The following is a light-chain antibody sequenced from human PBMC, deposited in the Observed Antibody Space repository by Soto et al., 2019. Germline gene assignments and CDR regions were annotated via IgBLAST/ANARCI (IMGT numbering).Light chain of an antibody. Sequence: DIQMTQSPSSLSASVGDRVTIACRASQTISTYLNRYQQKPGKAPKLLIYAASFLQSGVPSRFSGSGSGTDFTLAISSLQPEDFATYYCQQSYRTPRTFGQGTKVDIK. CDR1: QTISTY. CDR3: QQSYRTPRT. V-gene: IGKV1-39*01. CDR2: AAS. J-gene: IGKJ1*01.